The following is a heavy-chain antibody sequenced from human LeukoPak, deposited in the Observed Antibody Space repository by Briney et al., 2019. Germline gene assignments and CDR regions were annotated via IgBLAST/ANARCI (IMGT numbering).Heavy chain of an antibody. D-gene: IGHD7-27*01. CDR3: ASSKLGVDY. CDR1: GFTFSSYA. Sequence: GGSLRLSCAASGFTFSSYAMSWVRQAPGKGLEWVSAISGSGGSTYYADSVKGRFTISRDNAKNSLYLQMNSLRAEDTAVYYCASSKLGVDYWGQGTLVTVSS. CDR2: ISGSGGST. J-gene: IGHJ4*02. V-gene: IGHV3-23*01.